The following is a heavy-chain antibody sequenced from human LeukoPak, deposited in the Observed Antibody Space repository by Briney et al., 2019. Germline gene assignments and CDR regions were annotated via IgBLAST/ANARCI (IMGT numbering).Heavy chain of an antibody. D-gene: IGHD3-22*01. J-gene: IGHJ3*02. Sequence: SGGSLRLSCAASGFDVSSHHMVWVRQAPGKGLEWVSVTYTRGNSYYTDSVKGRFIISRDTSKNTMDLQMNSLRPEDSALYFCARGGRGSAAVVAPRSFGIWGQGTMVAVSS. CDR2: TYTRGNS. V-gene: IGHV3-53*01. CDR1: GFDVSSHH. CDR3: ARGGRGSAAVVAPRSFGI.